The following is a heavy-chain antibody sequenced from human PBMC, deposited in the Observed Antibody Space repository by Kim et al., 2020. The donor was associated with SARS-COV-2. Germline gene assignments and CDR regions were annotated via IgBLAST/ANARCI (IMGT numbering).Heavy chain of an antibody. J-gene: IGHJ4*02. CDR3: ATYPAYYGSGSYYHGYFDY. CDR2: FDPEDGET. Sequence: ASVKVSCKVSGYTLTELSMHWVRQAPGKGLEWMGGFDPEDGETIYAQKFQGRVTMTEDTSTDTAYMELSSLRSEDTAVYYCATYPAYYGSGSYYHGYFDYWGQGTLVTVSS. D-gene: IGHD3-10*01. V-gene: IGHV1-24*01. CDR1: GYTLTELS.